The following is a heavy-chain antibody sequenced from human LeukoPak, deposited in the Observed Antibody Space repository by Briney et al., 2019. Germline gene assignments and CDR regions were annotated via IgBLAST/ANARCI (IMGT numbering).Heavy chain of an antibody. D-gene: IGHD1-1*01. CDR3: ARENDNGDSSDY. V-gene: IGHV4-59*12. CDR1: GGSISSYY. Sequence: PSETLSLTCTVSGGSISSYYWSWIRQPPGKGLEWIGYIYYSGSTNYNPSLRSRVTISVDTSKNQFSLKLSSVAAADTAVYYCARENDNGDSSDYWGQGTLVTVSS. J-gene: IGHJ4*02. CDR2: IYYSGST.